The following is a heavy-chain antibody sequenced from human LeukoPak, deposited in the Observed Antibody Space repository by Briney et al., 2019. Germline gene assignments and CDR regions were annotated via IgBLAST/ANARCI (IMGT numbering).Heavy chain of an antibody. V-gene: IGHV3-43*02. CDR2: ISGDGGST. J-gene: IGHJ5*02. D-gene: IGHD3-22*01. CDR1: GFTFDDYA. Sequence: GGSLRLSCAASGFTFDDYAMHWVRQAPGKGLEWVSLISGDGGSTYYADSVKGRFTISRDNSKNSLYLQMNSLRTEDTALYYCAKVGGNYHGNSGYGTWGQGTLVTVSS. CDR3: AKVGGNYHGNSGYGT.